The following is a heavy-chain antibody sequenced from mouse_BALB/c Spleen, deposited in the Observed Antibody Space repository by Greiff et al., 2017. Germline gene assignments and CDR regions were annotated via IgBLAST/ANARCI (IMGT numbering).Heavy chain of an antibody. CDR2: IYPGSGST. V-gene: IGHV1-77*01. D-gene: IGHD1-1*01. CDR3: ARQGYGSSYPAWFAY. J-gene: IGHJ3*01. CDR1: GYTFTDYV. Sequence: VQLVESGPELVKPGASVKMSCKASGYTFTDYVISWVKQRTGQGLEWIGEIYPGSGSTYYNEKFKGKATLTADKSSNTAYMQLSSLTSEDSAVYFCARQGYGSSYPAWFAYWGQGTLVTVSA.